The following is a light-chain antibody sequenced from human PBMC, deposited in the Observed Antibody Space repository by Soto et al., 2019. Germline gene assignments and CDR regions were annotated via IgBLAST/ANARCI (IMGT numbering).Light chain of an antibody. CDR2: GAS. V-gene: IGKV3-20*01. CDR3: QQSET. J-gene: IGKJ1*01. Sequence: EILLTQSPGTLPLSPGERATLSCRASQSVSSSSLAWYQQTPGQPPRLLIYGASSRATGIPDRFSGSGSGTDFTLTISRLEPEDFAVYYCQQSETFGQGTKVDNK. CDR1: QSVSSSS.